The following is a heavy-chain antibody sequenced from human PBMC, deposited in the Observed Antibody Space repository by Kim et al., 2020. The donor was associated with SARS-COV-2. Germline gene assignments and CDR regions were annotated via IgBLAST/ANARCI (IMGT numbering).Heavy chain of an antibody. V-gene: IGHV3-23*01. CDR3: AKSDCAGGTCFLINY. J-gene: IGHJ4*02. D-gene: IGHD2-8*02. Sequence: DSVKGRFPISRDNSRNTLFMLMNALRAEDTAIYYCAKSDCAGGTCFLINYWGQGTLVTVSS.